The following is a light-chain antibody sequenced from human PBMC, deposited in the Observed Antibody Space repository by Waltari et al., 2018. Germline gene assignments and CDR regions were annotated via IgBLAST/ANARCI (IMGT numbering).Light chain of an antibody. Sequence: QSALTQPASVSEPPGQSITIACTGTRSDVGGFNYVSWYQQHPGKAPKLMIYEVNNRPSGVSNRSSGARSGNTASLTISGLQAEDEADYYCSSYTSSRTLVFGGGTKLTVL. CDR3: SSYTSSRTLV. J-gene: IGLJ2*01. CDR2: EVN. CDR1: RSDVGGFNY. V-gene: IGLV2-14*01.